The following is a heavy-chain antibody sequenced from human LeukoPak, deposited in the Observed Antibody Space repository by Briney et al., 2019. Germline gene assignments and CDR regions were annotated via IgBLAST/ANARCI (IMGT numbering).Heavy chain of an antibody. CDR3: ARGTSSGYFQLYFDY. J-gene: IGHJ4*02. CDR2: IYSGGST. D-gene: IGHD3-22*01. CDR1: GFTFSSYE. Sequence: GGSLRLSCAASGFTFSSYEMNWVRQAPGKGLEWVSVIYSGGSTYYADSVKGRFTISRDNSKNTLYLQMNSLRAEDTAVYYCARGTSSGYFQLYFDYWGQGTLVTVSS. V-gene: IGHV3-53*01.